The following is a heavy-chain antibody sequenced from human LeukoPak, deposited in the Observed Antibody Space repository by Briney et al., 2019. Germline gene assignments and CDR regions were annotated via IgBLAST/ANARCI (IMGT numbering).Heavy chain of an antibody. V-gene: IGHV4-4*07. Sequence: PSETLSLTCTVSGGSISSYYWSWIRQPAGKGLEWIGRIYTSGSTNYNPSLKSRVTTSVDTSKNQFSLTLSSVTAADTAVYYCARARGFGSQNWFEPWGQGTLVTVSS. CDR1: GGSISSYY. D-gene: IGHD3-10*01. J-gene: IGHJ5*02. CDR2: IYTSGST. CDR3: ARARGFGSQNWFEP.